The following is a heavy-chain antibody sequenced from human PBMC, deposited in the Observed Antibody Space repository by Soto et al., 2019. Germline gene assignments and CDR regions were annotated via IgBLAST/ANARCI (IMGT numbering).Heavy chain of an antibody. Sequence: GASVKVSCKASGYTFTSYAMHWVRQAPGQRLEWMGWINAGNGNTKYSQKFQGRVTITRDTSASTAYMELSSLRSEDTAVYYCARMSSPYYYDILTGKYYFDYWGQGTLVTVSS. J-gene: IGHJ4*02. CDR2: INAGNGNT. V-gene: IGHV1-3*01. CDR1: GYTFTSYA. CDR3: ARMSSPYYYDILTGKYYFDY. D-gene: IGHD3-9*01.